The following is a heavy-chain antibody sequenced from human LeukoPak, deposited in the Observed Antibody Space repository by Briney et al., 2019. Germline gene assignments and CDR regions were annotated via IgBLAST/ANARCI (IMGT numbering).Heavy chain of an antibody. CDR1: GYSFTTYW. CDR2: VYPGDSHT. Sequence: GESLQISCQASGYSFTTYWIAWVRQMPGKGLDWMAIVYPGDSHTKYNPSFQGQVTISADKSSSTAYLQWISLRASDTAIYYCVRTPTCSSGSCYPNWFDSWGQGTLVTVFS. CDR3: VRTPTCSSGSCYPNWFDS. J-gene: IGHJ5*01. D-gene: IGHD2-15*01. V-gene: IGHV5-51*01.